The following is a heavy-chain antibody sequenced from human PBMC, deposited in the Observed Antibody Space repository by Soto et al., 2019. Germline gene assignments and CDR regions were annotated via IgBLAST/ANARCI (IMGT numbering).Heavy chain of an antibody. J-gene: IGHJ5*02. CDR3: ARSSGEVDTAKNWFDP. Sequence: SETLSLTCTVSGGSISSYCWSWIRQPPGKGLEWIGYIYYSGSTNYNPSLKSRVTISVDTSKNQFSLKLSSVTAADTAVYYCARSSGEVDTAKNWFDPWGQGTLVTVSS. CDR1: GGSISSYC. D-gene: IGHD5-18*01. V-gene: IGHV4-59*01. CDR2: IYYSGST.